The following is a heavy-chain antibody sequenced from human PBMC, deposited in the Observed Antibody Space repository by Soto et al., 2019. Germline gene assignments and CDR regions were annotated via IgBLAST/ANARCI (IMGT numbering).Heavy chain of an antibody. Sequence: EVRLLESGGGLVQPGGSLSLSCAASGFTFSNYAMTWVRQAPGKGLEWVSGLNGSGGSTSSADSVKRRFAITRDNSKNTVYIQLNRLRAENTDLYYCAKDHGGDYGDPLYCLDYWGQGALVIVSS. CDR1: GFTFSNYA. D-gene: IGHD4-17*01. J-gene: IGHJ4*02. CDR3: AKDHGGDYGDPLYCLDY. CDR2: LNGSGGST. V-gene: IGHV3-23*01.